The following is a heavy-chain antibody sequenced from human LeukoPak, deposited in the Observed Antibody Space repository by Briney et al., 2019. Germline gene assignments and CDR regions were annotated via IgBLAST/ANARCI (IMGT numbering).Heavy chain of an antibody. CDR1: GYTFTSYG. J-gene: IGHJ4*02. CDR2: XXAYNGNT. CDR3: ARDYYGSGSYSLPVDY. V-gene: IGHV1-18*04. D-gene: IGHD3-10*01. Sequence: VXVSCKASGYTFTSYGISWVRQAPGQGLERMGWXXAYNGNTNYAQKLQGRVTMTTDTSTSTAYMELRSLRSDDTAVYYCARDYYGSGSYSLPVDYWGQGTLVTVSS.